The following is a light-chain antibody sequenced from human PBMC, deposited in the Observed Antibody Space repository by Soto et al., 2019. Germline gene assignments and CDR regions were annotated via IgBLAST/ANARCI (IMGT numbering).Light chain of an antibody. V-gene: IGKV3-20*01. CDR2: GAS. J-gene: IGKJ1*01. CDR3: QQYDSSPRT. Sequence: ENVLTQSPGTLSLSPGERATLSCRASQSVSSNFLAWYQQKPGQAPRLLIYGASNRATGIPDRFSGSGSGTDVTLTISRLEPEDFAVYYCQQYDSSPRTFGQGTKVEIK. CDR1: QSVSSNF.